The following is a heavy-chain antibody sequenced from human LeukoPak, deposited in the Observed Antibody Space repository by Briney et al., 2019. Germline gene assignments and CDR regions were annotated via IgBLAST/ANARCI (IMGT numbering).Heavy chain of an antibody. CDR2: IYYSVNT. CDR3: ARHGRSDFLDS. J-gene: IGHJ4*02. CDR1: GASISSHP. D-gene: IGHD2-21*02. V-gene: IGHV4-59*11. Sequence: SETLSLTCTVSGASISSHPWSWIRQPPGKGLEWMAAIYYSVNTNYNPSLESRVTISVDTSNNQISLRLNSVTAADTAVYYCARHGRSDFLDSWGQGALVTVSS.